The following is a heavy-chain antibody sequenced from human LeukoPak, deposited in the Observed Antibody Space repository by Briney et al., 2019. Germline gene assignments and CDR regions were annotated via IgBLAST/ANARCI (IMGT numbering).Heavy chain of an antibody. J-gene: IGHJ4*02. V-gene: IGHV3-7*01. Sequence: GGSLRLSCVASGFPFSSYWMTWVRQAPGKGLEWVANIKQDGSKKSYVDSVKGRFTISRDNAKNSLYLQMNSLRAEDTAIYYCAARGASYYFDYWGQGTLVTVSS. CDR3: AARGASYYFDY. D-gene: IGHD1-26*01. CDR2: IKQDGSKK. CDR1: GFPFSSYW.